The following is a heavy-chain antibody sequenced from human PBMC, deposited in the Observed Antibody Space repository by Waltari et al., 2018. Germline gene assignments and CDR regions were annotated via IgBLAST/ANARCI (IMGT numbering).Heavy chain of an antibody. CDR2: IYSGGST. Sequence: EVQLVESGGGLIQPGGSLRLSCAASGFTVSSNSMSWVRQAPGKGLEWVSVIYSGGSTYYADSVKGRFTISRDNSKNTLYLQMNSLRAEDTAVYYCGLSLRGESPMFDYWGQGTLVTVSS. J-gene: IGHJ4*02. CDR1: GFTVSSNS. V-gene: IGHV3-53*01. D-gene: IGHD3-10*01. CDR3: GLSLRGESPMFDY.